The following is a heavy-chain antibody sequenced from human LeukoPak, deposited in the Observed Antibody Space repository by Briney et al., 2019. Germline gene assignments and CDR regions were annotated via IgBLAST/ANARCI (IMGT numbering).Heavy chain of an antibody. J-gene: IGHJ4*02. V-gene: IGHV6-1*01. D-gene: IGHD6-13*01. CDR3: ARGWEPYSSSLDS. Sequence: SQTLSLTCAISGDSVSSNSAAWNWIRQSPSRGLEWLGRTYYRSKWYNDYSISVRSRITITPDTSKNHFSLQLNSVTPEDTAVYYCARGWEPYSSSLDSWGPGTLVTVSS. CDR1: GDSVSSNSAA. CDR2: TYYRSKWYN.